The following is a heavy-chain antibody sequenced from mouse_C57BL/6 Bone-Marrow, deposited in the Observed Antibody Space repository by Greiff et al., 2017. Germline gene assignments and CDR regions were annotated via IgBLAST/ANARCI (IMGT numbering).Heavy chain of an antibody. D-gene: IGHD4-1*01. CDR2: IYPGDGDT. CDR3: ARWNWYRLTLDY. Sequence: VQLQQSGPELVKPGASVKLSCKASGYAFSSSWMNWVKQRPGKGLEWIGRIYPGDGDTNYTGKFKGKVTMTADKSSSTAYLQLSSLTSEDAAVYFCARWNWYRLTLDYWGQGTTLTVSA. V-gene: IGHV1-82*01. CDR1: GYAFSSSW. J-gene: IGHJ2*01.